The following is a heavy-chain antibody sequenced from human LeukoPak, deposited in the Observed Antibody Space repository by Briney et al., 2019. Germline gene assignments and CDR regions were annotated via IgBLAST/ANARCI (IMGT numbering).Heavy chain of an antibody. V-gene: IGHV3-53*01. D-gene: IGHD3-10*01. CDR1: GFTFSSYA. CDR3: ARDGGGSGTLDY. CDR2: IYSGGST. J-gene: IGHJ4*02. Sequence: PGGSLRLSCAASGFTFSSYAMSWVRQAPGKGLEWVSVIYSGGSTYYADSVKGRFTISRDNSKNTLYLQMNSLRAEDTAVYYCARDGGGSGTLDYWGQGTLVTVSS.